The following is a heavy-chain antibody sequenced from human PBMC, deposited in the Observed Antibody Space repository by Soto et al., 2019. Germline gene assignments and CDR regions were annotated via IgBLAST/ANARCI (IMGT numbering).Heavy chain of an antibody. D-gene: IGHD3-10*01. J-gene: IGHJ4*02. Sequence: QVQLVQSGAEVTKPGSSVKVSCKASGGTFSSYAISWVRQAPGQGLEWMGGLIPIFGTANYAQKFQGRVTITADESTSTAYMELSSLRSEDTAVYYCAREGTMVRGVLYYFDYWGQGTLFAVSS. CDR2: LIPIFGTA. V-gene: IGHV1-69*01. CDR3: AREGTMVRGVLYYFDY. CDR1: GGTFSSYA.